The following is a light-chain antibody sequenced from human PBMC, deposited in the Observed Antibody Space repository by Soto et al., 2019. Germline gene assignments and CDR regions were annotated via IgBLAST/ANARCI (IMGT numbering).Light chain of an antibody. Sequence: EIVLTQSPVTLSLSPGERATLSCRASQSIASHLAWYQQKPGQAPRVLIFGASSRATGIPDRFSGSGSGTDFTLTIGRLEPEDSAVYYCQQYASSPRTFGQGTKVDIK. CDR2: GAS. V-gene: IGKV3-20*01. J-gene: IGKJ1*01. CDR1: QSIASH. CDR3: QQYASSPRT.